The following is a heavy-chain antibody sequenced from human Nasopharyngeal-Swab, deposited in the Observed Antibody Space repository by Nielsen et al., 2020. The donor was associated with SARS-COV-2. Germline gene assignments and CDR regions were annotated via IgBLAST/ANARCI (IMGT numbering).Heavy chain of an antibody. CDR3: AKDGGGGVQSIAAAGTHFDY. Sequence: GESLKISCAASGFSFSSYAMSWVRQAPGKGLEWVSAISGSGGSTYYADSVKGRFTISRDKSKNTLYLQMNSLRAEDTAVYYCAKDGGGGVQSIAAAGTHFDYWGQGTLVTASS. CDR1: GFSFSSYA. CDR2: ISGSGGST. V-gene: IGHV3-23*01. J-gene: IGHJ4*02. D-gene: IGHD6-13*01.